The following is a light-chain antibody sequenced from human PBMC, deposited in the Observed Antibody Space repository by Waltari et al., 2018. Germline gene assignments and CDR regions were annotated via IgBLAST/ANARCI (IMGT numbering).Light chain of an antibody. CDR2: VNSDGSH. CDR3: QTWDTDIVV. Sequence: QLVVTQSPSASLGASVKLTCTLSSGHGSYAIAWHQQQPQKGPRFLLRVNSDGSHNKGDAVPYRFSGSSSGAERYLIISSLQSEDEADYYCQTWDTDIVVFGGGTKLTV. V-gene: IGLV4-69*01. CDR1: SGHGSYA. J-gene: IGLJ2*01.